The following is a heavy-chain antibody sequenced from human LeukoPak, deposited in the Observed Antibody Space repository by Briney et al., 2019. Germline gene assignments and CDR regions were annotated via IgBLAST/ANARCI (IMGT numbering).Heavy chain of an antibody. Sequence: SVKVSCKASGGTFSSNAISWVRQAPGQGLEWMGRIIPIFVIANYAQRFHGRVTITADTSTSTAYMELSSLRSEDTAVYYCARDLGPNITGTKNVYFDYWGQGTLVTVSS. J-gene: IGHJ4*02. CDR2: IIPIFVIA. V-gene: IGHV1-69*04. CDR1: GGTFSSNA. D-gene: IGHD1-20*01. CDR3: ARDLGPNITGTKNVYFDY.